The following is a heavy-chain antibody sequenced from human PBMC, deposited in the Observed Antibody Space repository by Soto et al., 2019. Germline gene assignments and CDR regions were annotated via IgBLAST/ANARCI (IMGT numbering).Heavy chain of an antibody. Sequence: LSLTCAVYGGSFTGYSWSWIRQPPRKGLEWIGEINHSGSTNYNPSLKSRVTISVDTSKNQFSLKLSSVTAADTAVYYCALGLLLWFGDYSVRFAPSGQRTLDTVSS. D-gene: IGHD3-10*01. CDR2: INHSGST. CDR3: ALGLLLWFGDYSVRFAP. J-gene: IGHJ5*02. CDR1: GGSFTGYS. V-gene: IGHV4-34*01.